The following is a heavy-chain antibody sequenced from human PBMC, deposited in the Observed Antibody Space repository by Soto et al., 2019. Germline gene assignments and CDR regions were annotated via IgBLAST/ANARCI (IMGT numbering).Heavy chain of an antibody. Sequence: SETLSLTCTVSGGSIRTYYWNWIRQSPGKGLEWIGYIYYSGSTSYNPSLSSRVTITLDTSKNQFSLKLSSVTAADTAVYYCATQATEGYNSAGFWGQGTXVTVSS. CDR1: GGSIRTYY. D-gene: IGHD5-12*01. CDR3: ATQATEGYNSAGF. J-gene: IGHJ4*02. CDR2: IYYSGST. V-gene: IGHV4-59*08.